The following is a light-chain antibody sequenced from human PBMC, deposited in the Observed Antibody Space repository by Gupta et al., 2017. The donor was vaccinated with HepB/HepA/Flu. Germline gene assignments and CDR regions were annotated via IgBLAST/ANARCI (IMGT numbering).Light chain of an antibody. V-gene: IGLV3-25*03. CDR2: KDN. J-gene: IGLJ3*02. Sequence: SYALTQSPSVSVSPGQTARITCSGSALTNEYTYWYQQKPGQAPILVMYKDNERPSGIPERISGSSSGTTVTLTISAVQAEDEADYYCQSAGNNGSSWVFGGGTKLTVL. CDR3: QSAGNNGSSWV. CDR1: ALTNEY.